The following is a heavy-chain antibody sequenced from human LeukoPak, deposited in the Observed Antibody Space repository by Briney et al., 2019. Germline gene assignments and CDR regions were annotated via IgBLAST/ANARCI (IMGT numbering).Heavy chain of an antibody. J-gene: IGHJ4*02. Sequence: ASVKVSCKASGGTFSSYAISWVRQAPGQGLEWMGGIIPIFGTANYAQKFQGRVTMTTDTSTSTAYMELRSLRSDDTAVYYCAAHDYGDYSGYWGQGTLVTVSS. CDR2: IIPIFGTA. CDR3: AAHDYGDYSGY. D-gene: IGHD4-17*01. CDR1: GGTFSSYA. V-gene: IGHV1-69*05.